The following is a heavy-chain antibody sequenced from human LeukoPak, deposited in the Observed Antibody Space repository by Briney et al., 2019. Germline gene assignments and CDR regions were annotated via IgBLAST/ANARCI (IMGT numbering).Heavy chain of an antibody. Sequence: PSQTLSLTCTVSGGSISSGDYYWSWIRQPPGKGLEWIGYIYYSGSTYYNPSLKSRVTISVDTSKNQFSLKLSSVTAADTAVYYCARSAHNYYDSSGYNDYWGQGTLVTVSP. D-gene: IGHD3-22*01. J-gene: IGHJ4*02. V-gene: IGHV4-30-4*01. CDR3: ARSAHNYYDSSGYNDY. CDR1: GGSISSGDYY. CDR2: IYYSGST.